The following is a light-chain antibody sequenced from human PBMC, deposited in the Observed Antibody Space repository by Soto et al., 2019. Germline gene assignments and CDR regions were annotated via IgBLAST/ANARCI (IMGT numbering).Light chain of an antibody. CDR3: PQDYCSPLT. CDR1: QRLSSH. V-gene: IGKV1-6*01. J-gene: IGKJ1*01. CDR2: AAS. Sequence: IQMTQSPISLSASPGDIAAITCLASQRLSSHLAWYQQKPGQAPKRLIYAASSLHTGVPDRFSGSGSGTDFTLTISSLQPEDFATYYCPQDYCSPLTFGQGTKVDIK.